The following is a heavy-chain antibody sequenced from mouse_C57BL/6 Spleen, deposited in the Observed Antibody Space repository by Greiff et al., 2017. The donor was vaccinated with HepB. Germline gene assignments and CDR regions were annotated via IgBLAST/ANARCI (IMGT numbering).Heavy chain of an antibody. CDR3: ARGPGTSYWYFDV. CDR1: GYTFTSYD. V-gene: IGHV1-85*01. CDR2: IYPRDGST. J-gene: IGHJ1*03. Sequence: QVQLQQSGPELVKPGASVKLSCKASGYTFTSYDINWVKQRPGQGLEWIGWIYPRDGSTKYNEKFKGKATLTVDTSSSTAYMELHSLTSEDSAVYFCARGPGTSYWYFDVWGTGTTVTVSS. D-gene: IGHD4-1*01.